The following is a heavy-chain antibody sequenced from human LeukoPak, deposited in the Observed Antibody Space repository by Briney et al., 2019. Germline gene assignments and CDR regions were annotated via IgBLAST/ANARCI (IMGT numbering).Heavy chain of an antibody. D-gene: IGHD2-15*01. CDR2: MDISGRT. CDR1: GGVISGYY. V-gene: IGHV4-4*07. CDR3: ARHWSHSVAQFGRSYWFDP. J-gene: IGHJ5*02. Sequence: SQSLSLTRVVSGGVISGYYRSGIPQPAAKGRECIVHMDISGRTNYNTALMSRVTMSVDTSKNQFSLRLTSVTAADTAVYYCARHWSHSVAQFGRSYWFDPWGQGTLVTVSS.